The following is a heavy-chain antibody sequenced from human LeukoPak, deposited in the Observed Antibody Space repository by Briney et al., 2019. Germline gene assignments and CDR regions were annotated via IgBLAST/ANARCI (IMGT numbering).Heavy chain of an antibody. CDR3: ARGNLLLADDNWFDP. J-gene: IGHJ5*02. CDR1: GYTFTSYY. Sequence: ASVKVSCKASGYTFTSYYMHWVRQAPGQGLEWMGIINPSGGSASYAQKFQGRVTMTRDMSTSTVYMELSSLRSEDTAVYYCARGNLLLADDNWFDPWGQGTLVTVSS. CDR2: INPSGGSA. D-gene: IGHD1-14*01. V-gene: IGHV1-46*01.